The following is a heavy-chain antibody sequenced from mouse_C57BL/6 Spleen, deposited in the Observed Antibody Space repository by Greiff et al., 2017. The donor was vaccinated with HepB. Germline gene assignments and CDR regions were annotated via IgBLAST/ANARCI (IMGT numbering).Heavy chain of an antibody. CDR2: IRTKANGYTT. V-gene: IGHV7-3*01. D-gene: IGHD2-14*01. J-gene: IGHJ1*03. Sequence: EVHLVESGGGLVQPGGSLSFSCAASGFTFTDYYMSWVRQPPGKALEWLGFIRTKANGYTTEYSASVKGRFTISRDNSQSVLYLQMNALGAADSATYDCARWVRRYFDDWGTGTTVTVSS. CDR3: ARWVRRYFDD. CDR1: GFTFTDYY.